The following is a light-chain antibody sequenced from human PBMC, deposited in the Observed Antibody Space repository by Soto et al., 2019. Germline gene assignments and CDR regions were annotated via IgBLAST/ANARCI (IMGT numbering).Light chain of an antibody. V-gene: IGLV2-23*01. CDR1: SSDVGSYKL. CDR2: EGT. Sequence: QSALTQPASVSGSPGQSITISCTGISSDVGSYKLVSWYQHHTGKAPKLMIYEGTKRPSGVSNRFSGSKSGNTASLTISGLQAEDEGDYYCCSFTSRFTFVFGTGTKLTVL. J-gene: IGLJ1*01. CDR3: CSFTSRFTFV.